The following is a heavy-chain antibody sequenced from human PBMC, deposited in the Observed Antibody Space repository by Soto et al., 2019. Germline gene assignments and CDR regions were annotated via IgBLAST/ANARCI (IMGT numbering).Heavy chain of an antibody. CDR3: AHITRITMVRGVILTFDY. D-gene: IGHD3-10*01. CDR1: GFSLSTSGVG. CDR2: IYWDDDK. J-gene: IGHJ4*02. Sequence: QITLKESGPTLVKPTQTLTLTCTFSGFSLSTSGVGVGWIRQPPGKALEWLALIYWDDDKRYSPSLKSRLTITKDTSKNQVVLTMTNMDPVDTATYYCAHITRITMVRGVILTFDYWGQGTLVTVSS. V-gene: IGHV2-5*02.